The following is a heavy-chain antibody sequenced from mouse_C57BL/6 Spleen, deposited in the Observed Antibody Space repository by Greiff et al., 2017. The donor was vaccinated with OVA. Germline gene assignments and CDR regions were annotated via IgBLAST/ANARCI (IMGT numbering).Heavy chain of an antibody. CDR2: ISSGSSTI. CDR3: ASDSGEAY. J-gene: IGHJ3*01. D-gene: IGHD3-2*01. Sequence: EVKLMESGGGLVKPGGSLKLSCAAFGFTFSDYGMHWVRQAPEKGLEWVAYISSGSSTIYYADTVKGRFTISRDNAKNTLFLQMTSLRSEDTAMYYCASDSGEAYWGQGTLVTVSA. V-gene: IGHV5-17*01. CDR1: GFTFSDYG.